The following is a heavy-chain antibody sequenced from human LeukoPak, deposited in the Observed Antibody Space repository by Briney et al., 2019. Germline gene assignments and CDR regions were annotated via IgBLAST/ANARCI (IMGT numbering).Heavy chain of an antibody. J-gene: IGHJ5*02. V-gene: IGHV4-38-2*02. D-gene: IGHD3/OR15-3a*01. Sequence: SETLSLTCAVSGCSISSGYYWGWIRQPPGKGLEWIGSIYHSGSTYYNPSLKSRVTISVDTSKNQFSLKLSSVTAADTAVYYCARDWTKGSWFDPWGQGTLVTVSS. CDR1: GCSISSGYY. CDR3: ARDWTKGSWFDP. CDR2: IYHSGST.